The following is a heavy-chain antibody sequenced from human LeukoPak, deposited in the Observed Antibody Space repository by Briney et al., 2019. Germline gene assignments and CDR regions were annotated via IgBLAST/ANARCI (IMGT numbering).Heavy chain of an antibody. J-gene: IGHJ6*02. V-gene: IGHV3-9*01. CDR1: GFTFDDYA. D-gene: IGHD3-10*01. CDR2: ISRNSGSI. CDR3: AKDKGSYGSGMDV. Sequence: PGRSLRLSCAASGFTFDDYAMHWVRQAPGKGLEWVSGISRNSGSIGYADSVKGRFTISRDNAKNSLYLQMNSLRAEDTALYYCAKDKGSYGSGMDVWGQGTTVTVSS.